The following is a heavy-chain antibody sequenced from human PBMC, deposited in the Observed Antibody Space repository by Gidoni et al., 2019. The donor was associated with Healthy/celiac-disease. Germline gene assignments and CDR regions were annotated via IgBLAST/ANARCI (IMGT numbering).Heavy chain of an antibody. Sequence: QVQLQPWGAGLLKPSETLSLTCAAYGGSFSGYYWSWIRQPPGQGLEWIGEINHSGSTNYNPSLKSRVTISVDTSKNQFSLKLSSVTAADTAVYYCARGRYYYDSSGYYNRDYYYYYMDVWGKGTTVTVSS. J-gene: IGHJ6*03. D-gene: IGHD3-22*01. CDR1: GGSFSGYY. V-gene: IGHV4-34*01. CDR3: ARGRYYYDSSGYYNRDYYYYYMDV. CDR2: INHSGST.